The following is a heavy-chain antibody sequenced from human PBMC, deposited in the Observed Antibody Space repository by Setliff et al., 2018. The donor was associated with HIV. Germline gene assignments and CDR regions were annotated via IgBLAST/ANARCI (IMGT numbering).Heavy chain of an antibody. CDR1: GFTFSSYS. Sequence: PGGSLRLSCAASGFTFSSYSMNWVRQAPGKGLEWVSYISSSSSTIYYADSVKGRFTTSRDNATKSLYLQMSSLRVEDTAVYYCTRAQREDFSDYYYMDVWGKGTTVTVSS. CDR2: ISSSSSTI. D-gene: IGHD6-25*01. CDR3: TRAQREDFSDYYYMDV. V-gene: IGHV3-48*04. J-gene: IGHJ6*03.